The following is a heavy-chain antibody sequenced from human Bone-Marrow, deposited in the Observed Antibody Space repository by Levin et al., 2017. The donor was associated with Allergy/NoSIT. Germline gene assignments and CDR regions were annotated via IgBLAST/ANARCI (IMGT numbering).Heavy chain of an antibody. CDR1: GFTFGDYA. D-gene: IGHD3-9*01. CDR3: TRDGRCDILTGYYNWFDP. J-gene: IGHJ5*02. V-gene: IGHV3-49*03. Sequence: GGSLRLSCTASGFTFGDYAMSWFRQAPGKGLEWVGFIRSKAYGGTTEYAASVKGRFTISRDDSKSIAYLQMNSLKTEDTAVYYCTRDGRCDILTGYYNWFDPWGQGTLVTVSS. CDR2: IRSKAYGGTT.